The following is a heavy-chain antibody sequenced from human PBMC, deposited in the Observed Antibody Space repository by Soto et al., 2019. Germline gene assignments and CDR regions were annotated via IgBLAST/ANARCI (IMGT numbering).Heavy chain of an antibody. V-gene: IGHV3-48*03. Sequence: LSCAASGFTFTSYEMNWVRQAPGKGLEWVSYISSSVNTIYYADSVKGRFTISRVNAKSSLYLQMDSLGAEDTAVYYCARDQGDAFDIWGQGTMVTVSS. CDR2: ISSSVNTI. CDR3: ARDQGDAFDI. CDR1: GFTFTSYE. J-gene: IGHJ3*02.